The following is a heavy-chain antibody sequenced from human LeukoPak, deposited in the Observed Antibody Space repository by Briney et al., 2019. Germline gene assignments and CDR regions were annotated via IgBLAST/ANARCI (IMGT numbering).Heavy chain of an antibody. CDR2: INHSGST. Sequence: PSETLSLTCAVYGGSFSGYYWSWIRQPPGEGLEWIGEINHSGSTNYNPSLKSRVTISVDTSKNQFSLKLSSVTAADTAVYYCARGRSGRRITMVRGVRDYYYYGMDVWGQGTTVTVSS. CDR3: ARGRSGRRITMVRGVRDYYYYGMDV. J-gene: IGHJ6*02. D-gene: IGHD3-10*01. CDR1: GGSFSGYY. V-gene: IGHV4-34*01.